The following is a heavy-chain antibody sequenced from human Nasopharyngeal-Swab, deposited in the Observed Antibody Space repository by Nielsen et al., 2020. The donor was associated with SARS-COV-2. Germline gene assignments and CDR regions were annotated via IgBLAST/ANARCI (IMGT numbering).Heavy chain of an antibody. J-gene: IGHJ6*02. D-gene: IGHD3-3*01. CDR1: GFTFSSYA. CDR3: AKDLLRFLEWSPMDV. Sequence: GESLKISCAASGFTFSSYAMSWVRQAPGKGLEWVSTISGSGGSTYYADSVKGWFTISRDNSKNTLYLQMNSLRAEDTAVYYCAKDLLRFLEWSPMDVWGQGTTVTVSS. CDR2: ISGSGGST. V-gene: IGHV3-23*01.